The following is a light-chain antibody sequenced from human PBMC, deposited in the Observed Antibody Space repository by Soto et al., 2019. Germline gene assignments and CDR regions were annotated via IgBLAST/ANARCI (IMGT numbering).Light chain of an antibody. CDR2: EVS. CDR1: SSDVGRSNH. J-gene: IGLJ2*01. V-gene: IGLV2-14*01. CDR3: SAHTFGALV. Sequence: QSALTQPASVSGSPGQSTTISGTGTSSDVGRSNHVFWYQQHPGKAPKLIIYEVSSRTSGVSNRFSGSKSGNTACLTISGLQAEDEADYSCSAHTFGALVFGGGTKVTVL.